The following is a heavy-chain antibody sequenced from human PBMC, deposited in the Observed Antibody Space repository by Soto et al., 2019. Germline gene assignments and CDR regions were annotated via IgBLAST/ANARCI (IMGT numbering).Heavy chain of an antibody. D-gene: IGHD1-26*01. CDR3: AREYSWNYRDAFDI. CDR1: AFTFSSYG. J-gene: IGHJ3*02. CDR2: ISGNGATI. V-gene: IGHV3-48*02. Sequence: PGGSLRLSCAASAFTFSSYGMNWVRQAPGKGLEWLSYISGNGATIYNADSVKGRFTISRDNARNLLHLQMNSLTDEDTAVYYCAREYSWNYRDAFDIRGQGTMVTVSS.